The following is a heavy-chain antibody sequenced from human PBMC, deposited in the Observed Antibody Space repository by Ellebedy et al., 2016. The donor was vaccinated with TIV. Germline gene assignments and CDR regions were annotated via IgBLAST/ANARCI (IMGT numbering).Heavy chain of an antibody. V-gene: IGHV3-74*01. CDR1: GFNFRSYW. J-gene: IGHJ4*02. Sequence: GGSLRLSCAASGFNFRSYWMTWVRQAPGEGLVWLSRINTDGSSTSYADSVEGRFTISRDNAKKTLYLEMSGLRSDDTAVYYCARESVRYFDWDYWGQGTLVAV. D-gene: IGHD3-9*01. CDR2: INTDGSST. CDR3: ARESVRYFDWDY.